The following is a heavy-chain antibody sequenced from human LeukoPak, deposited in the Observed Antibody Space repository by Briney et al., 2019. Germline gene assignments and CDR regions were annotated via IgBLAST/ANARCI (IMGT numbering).Heavy chain of an antibody. D-gene: IGHD6-13*01. CDR2: IYYSGST. CDR1: GGSISSYY. J-gene: IGHJ4*02. CDR3: ASLNSSSWYLGD. Sequence: PSETLSLTCTVSGGSISSYYWSWIRQPPGKGLEWIGYIYYSGSTNYNPSLKSRVTISVDTSKNQFSLKLSSVTAADTAVYYCASLNSSSWYLGDWGQGTLVTVSS. V-gene: IGHV4-59*01.